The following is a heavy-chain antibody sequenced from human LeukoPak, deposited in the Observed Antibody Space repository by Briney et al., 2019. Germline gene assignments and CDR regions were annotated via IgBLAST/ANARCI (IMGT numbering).Heavy chain of an antibody. V-gene: IGHV3-53*01. J-gene: IGHJ4*02. Sequence: PGGSLRLSCAASGFTVSSNYMSWVRQAPGKGLEWVSVIYSGGSTYYADSVKGRFTISRDNSKNTLYLQMNSLRAEDTAVYYCAKTWRILEWLSYAFDYWGQGTLVTVSS. CDR1: GFTVSSNY. D-gene: IGHD3-3*01. CDR2: IYSGGST. CDR3: AKTWRILEWLSYAFDY.